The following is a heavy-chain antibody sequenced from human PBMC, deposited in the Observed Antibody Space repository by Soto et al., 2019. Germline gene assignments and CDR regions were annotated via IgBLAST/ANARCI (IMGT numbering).Heavy chain of an antibody. D-gene: IGHD5-12*01. CDR2: IYYSGST. CDR1: GGSISSGDYY. J-gene: IGHJ2*01. Sequence: QVQLQESGPGLVKPSQTLSLTCTVSGGSISSGDYYWSWIRQPPGKGLEWIGYIYYSGSTYYNPSLKSRVTISVDTSKNQFSLKLSSVTAADTAVYYCARVTGEMATILGWYFDLWGRGTLVTVSS. CDR3: ARVTGEMATILGWYFDL. V-gene: IGHV4-30-4*01.